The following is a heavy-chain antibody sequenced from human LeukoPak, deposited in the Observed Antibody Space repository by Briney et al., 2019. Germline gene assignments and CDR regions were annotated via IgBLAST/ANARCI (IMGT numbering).Heavy chain of an antibody. CDR1: DGSIINNNHY. CDR3: AREVEYYDSSGYRPHAFDI. Sequence: SETLSLTCTVSDGSIINNNHYWGWTRQPPGKGLEWIGSISYSGGTAYNPSLRSRVTISVDTSKNQFSLKVNSVTAADAAVYYCAREVEYYDSSGYRPHAFDIWGQGTLVTVSS. V-gene: IGHV4-39*02. D-gene: IGHD3-22*01. J-gene: IGHJ3*02. CDR2: ISYSGGT.